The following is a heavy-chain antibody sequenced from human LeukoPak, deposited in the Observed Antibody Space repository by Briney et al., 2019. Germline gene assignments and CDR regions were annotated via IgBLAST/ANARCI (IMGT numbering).Heavy chain of an antibody. D-gene: IGHD2-8*02. V-gene: IGHV4-39*01. CDR2: IYYSGST. CDR1: GGSISSSSYY. J-gene: IGHJ4*02. Sequence: SETLSLTCPVSGGSISSSSYYWGWIRQPPGKGLEWIGSIYYSGSTYYNPSLKSRVTISVDTSKNQFSLKLSSVPAADTAVYYCARVFGTGTYFNYWGQGTLVTVSS. CDR3: ARVFGTGTYFNY.